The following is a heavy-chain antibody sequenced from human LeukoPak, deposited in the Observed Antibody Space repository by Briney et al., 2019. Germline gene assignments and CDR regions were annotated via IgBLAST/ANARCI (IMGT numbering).Heavy chain of an antibody. CDR1: GYTFTSYG. CDR2: IIPIFGTA. Sequence: ASVKVSCKASGYTFTSYGISWVRQAPGQGLEWMGGIIPIFGTANYAQKFQGRVTITTDESTSTAYMELSSLRSEDTAVYYCASRRNYGGAYDYWGQGTLVTVSS. D-gene: IGHD4-11*01. V-gene: IGHV1-69*05. CDR3: ASRRNYGGAYDY. J-gene: IGHJ4*02.